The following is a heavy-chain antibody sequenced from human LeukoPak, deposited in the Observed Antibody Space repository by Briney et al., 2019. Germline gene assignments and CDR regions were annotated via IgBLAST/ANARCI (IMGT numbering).Heavy chain of an antibody. CDR1: GGTFSSYA. J-gene: IGHJ4*02. Sequence: SVKVSCKASGGTFSSYAISWVRQAPGQGLEWMGGIIPIFGTANYAQKFQGRVTITTDESTSTAYMELSSLRSEDTAVYYCARTTARGYSYGYVGPFDYWGQGTLVTVSS. D-gene: IGHD5-18*01. CDR3: ARTTARGYSYGYVGPFDY. V-gene: IGHV1-69*05. CDR2: IIPIFGTA.